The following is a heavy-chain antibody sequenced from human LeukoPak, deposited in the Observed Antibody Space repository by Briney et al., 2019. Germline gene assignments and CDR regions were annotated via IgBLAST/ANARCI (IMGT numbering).Heavy chain of an antibody. J-gene: IGHJ4*02. CDR3: AKDRGYYYGPFDY. D-gene: IGHD3-22*01. Sequence: GGSLRLSCEASGFTFSSYAMSWVRQAPGKGLEWVSAISGSGGSTYYADSVKGRFTISRDNSKNTLYLQMNSLRAEDTAVYYCAKDRGYYYGPFDYWGQGTLVTVSS. CDR1: GFTFSSYA. CDR2: ISGSGGST. V-gene: IGHV3-23*01.